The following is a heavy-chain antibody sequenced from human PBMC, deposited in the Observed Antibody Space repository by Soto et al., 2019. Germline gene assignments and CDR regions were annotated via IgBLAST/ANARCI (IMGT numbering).Heavy chain of an antibody. V-gene: IGHV1-18*01. Sequence: QVQLVQSGAEVKKPGASVKVSCKASGYTFTSYGISWVRQAPGQGLEWMGWISAYNGNTNYAQKLQGRVTMTTDTATSTAYMELRSLRADDTAVYYCARDGLRNLDYYYYGMDVWGQGTTVTVSS. CDR3: ARDGLRNLDYYYYGMDV. J-gene: IGHJ6*02. CDR1: GYTFTSYG. CDR2: ISAYNGNT. D-gene: IGHD3-16*01.